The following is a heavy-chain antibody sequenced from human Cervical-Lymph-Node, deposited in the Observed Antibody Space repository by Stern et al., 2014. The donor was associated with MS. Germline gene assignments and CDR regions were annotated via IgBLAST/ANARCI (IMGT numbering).Heavy chain of an antibody. D-gene: IGHD6-13*01. CDR2: INTNSGNP. V-gene: IGHV7-4-1*02. CDR1: GYTFNRYA. J-gene: IGHJ4*02. CDR3: ARPITGADHAFDY. Sequence: QVQLVQSGSEMKKPGASVKVSWKASGYTFNRYAINWVRQAPGQGLEWMGWINTNSGNPTYGRGFAGRFVFSLDTSVSTTYLQITSLKAEDTAVYYCARPITGADHAFDYWGQGTLVTVSS.